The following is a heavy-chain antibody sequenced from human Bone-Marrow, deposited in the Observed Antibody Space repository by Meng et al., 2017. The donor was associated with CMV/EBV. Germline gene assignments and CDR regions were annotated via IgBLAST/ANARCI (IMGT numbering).Heavy chain of an antibody. V-gene: IGHV2-5*01. CDR3: AHRGGEIYFDF. J-gene: IGHJ4*02. D-gene: IGHD3-16*01. Sequence: QITLKDSGPTLVKPKQTLTPTCTFSGFSFSTSGVGVGWIRQPPGKALEWLALIYWNDDKRCSPSLRSRLTITKDTSKNQVVLTMTNMDPVDTATYYCAHRGGEIYFDFWGQGTLVTVSS. CDR2: IYWNDDK. CDR1: GFSFSTSGVG.